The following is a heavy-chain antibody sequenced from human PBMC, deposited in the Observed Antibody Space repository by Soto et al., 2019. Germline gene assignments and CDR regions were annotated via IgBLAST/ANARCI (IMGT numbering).Heavy chain of an antibody. V-gene: IGHV5-51*01. Sequence: XAALKISCKGCGYSFTSYWIGWVRQMPGKGLEWMGIIYPGDSDIRYSPSFQGQVTISADKSISTAYLQWSSLKAPDTAMYYCARLDYYDSSAPLGDAFDIWGQGTMVTASS. CDR2: IYPGDSDI. J-gene: IGHJ3*02. CDR3: ARLDYYDSSAPLGDAFDI. CDR1: GYSFTSYW. D-gene: IGHD3-22*01.